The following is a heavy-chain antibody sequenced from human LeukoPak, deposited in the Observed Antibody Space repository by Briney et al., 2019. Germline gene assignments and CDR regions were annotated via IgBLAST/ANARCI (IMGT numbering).Heavy chain of an antibody. D-gene: IGHD1-1*01. CDR2: ISHSGST. J-gene: IGHJ4*02. Sequence: SETLSLTCTVSGGSISSYYWSWIRQPPGKGLEWIGEISHSGSTNYNPSLESRVTISVDRSKNQFSLRLNSVTAVDTAVYFCARVTGTTPFDYWGQGTLVTVSS. CDR1: GGSISSYY. V-gene: IGHV4-59*12. CDR3: ARVTGTTPFDY.